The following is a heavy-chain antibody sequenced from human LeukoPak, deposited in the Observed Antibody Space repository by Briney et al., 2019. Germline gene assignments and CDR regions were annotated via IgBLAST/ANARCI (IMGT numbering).Heavy chain of an antibody. CDR2: INHSGST. CDR3: ARGLREMATLRPPYYMDV. D-gene: IGHD5-24*01. V-gene: IGHV4-34*01. CDR1: GGSFSGYY. J-gene: IGHJ6*03. Sequence: SETLSLTCAVYGGSFSGYYWIWIRQPPGKGLEWIGEINHSGSTNYNPSLKSRVTISVDTSKNQFSLKLSSVTAADTAVYYCARGLREMATLRPPYYMDVWGKGTTVTVSS.